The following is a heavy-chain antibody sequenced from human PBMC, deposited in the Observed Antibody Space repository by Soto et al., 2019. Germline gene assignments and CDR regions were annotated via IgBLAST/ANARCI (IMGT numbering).Heavy chain of an antibody. Sequence: VQLVESGGGLVQPGGSLRLSCAASGFTFSSYDMHWVRQATGKGLEWVSAIGTAGDTYYPGSVKGRFTISRENAKNSLYLQMNSLRAEDTAVYYCARGPGSAAAGTLFDYWGQGTLVTVSS. CDR3: ARGPGSAAAGTLFDY. CDR1: GFTFSSYD. CDR2: IGTAGDT. V-gene: IGHV3-13*01. D-gene: IGHD6-13*01. J-gene: IGHJ4*02.